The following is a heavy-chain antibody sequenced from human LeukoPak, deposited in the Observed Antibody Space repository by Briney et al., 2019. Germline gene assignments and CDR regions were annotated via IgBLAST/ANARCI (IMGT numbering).Heavy chain of an antibody. V-gene: IGHV3-30-3*01. Sequence: GRSLRLSCAASGFTFSSYAMHWVRQAPGKGLEWVAVISYDGSNKYYADSVKGRFTISRDNSKNTLYLQMNSLRAEDTAVYYCARDGTLVVPAALDYWGQGTLVTVSS. J-gene: IGHJ4*02. CDR2: ISYDGSNK. CDR3: ARDGTLVVPAALDY. CDR1: GFTFSSYA. D-gene: IGHD2-2*01.